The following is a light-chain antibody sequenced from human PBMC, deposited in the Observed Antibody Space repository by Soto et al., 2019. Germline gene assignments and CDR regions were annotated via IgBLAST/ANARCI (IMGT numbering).Light chain of an antibody. J-gene: IGKJ3*01. CDR3: QQRSNWPPRFT. CDR1: QSVSSY. Sequence: EIVLTQSPATLSWSPGERATLSCRASQSVSSYLAWYQQKPGQAPRLLIYDASNRATGIPARFSGSGSGTDFTLTISSLEPEDFAVYYCQQRSNWPPRFTFGPDQSGYQT. V-gene: IGKV3-11*01. CDR2: DAS.